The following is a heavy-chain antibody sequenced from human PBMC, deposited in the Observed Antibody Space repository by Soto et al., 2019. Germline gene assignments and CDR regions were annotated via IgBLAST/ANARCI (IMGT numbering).Heavy chain of an antibody. Sequence: EVQLVESGGGLVQPGGSLKLSCAASGFTFSGSAMHWVRQASGKGLEWVGRIRSKANSYATAYAASVKGRFTISRDDSKNTADLQMNSLKTEDTAVYYCTRHGGVENGDYVSGMDVWGKGTTVTVSS. CDR3: TRHGGVENGDYVSGMDV. CDR1: GFTFSGSA. D-gene: IGHD4-17*01. V-gene: IGHV3-73*02. J-gene: IGHJ6*04. CDR2: IRSKANSYAT.